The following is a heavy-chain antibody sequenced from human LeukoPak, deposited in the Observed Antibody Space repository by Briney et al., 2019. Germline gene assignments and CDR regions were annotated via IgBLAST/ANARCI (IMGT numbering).Heavy chain of an antibody. CDR2: ISGSGGST. V-gene: IGHV3-23*01. D-gene: IGHD3-10*01. Sequence: QPGGSLRLSCAASGFTFSSYAMSWVRQVPGKGLELVSAISGSGGSTYYADSVKGRFTISRDNSKNTLYLQMNSLRAEDTAVYYCAKAYGSGSRPFPFDYWGQGTLVTVSS. J-gene: IGHJ4*02. CDR3: AKAYGSGSRPFPFDY. CDR1: GFTFSSYA.